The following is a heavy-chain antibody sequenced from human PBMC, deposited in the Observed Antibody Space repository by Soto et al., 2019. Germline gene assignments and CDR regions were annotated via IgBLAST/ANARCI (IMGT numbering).Heavy chain of an antibody. J-gene: IGHJ4*02. CDR3: ARDVQGEGYCSSTSCYPGY. D-gene: IGHD2-2*01. CDR2: IWYDGSNK. V-gene: IGHV3-33*01. CDR1: GFTFSSYG. Sequence: GGSLRLSCAASGFTFSSYGMHWVRQAPGKGLEWVAVIWYDGSNKYYADSVKGRFTISRDNSKNTLYLQMNSLRAEDTAVYYCARDVQGEGYCSSTSCYPGYWGQGTLVTVSS.